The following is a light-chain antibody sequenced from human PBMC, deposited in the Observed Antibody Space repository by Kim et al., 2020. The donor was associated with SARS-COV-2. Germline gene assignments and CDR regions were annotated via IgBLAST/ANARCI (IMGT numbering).Light chain of an antibody. CDR1: QSVSSN. CDR2: GAS. V-gene: IGKV3-15*01. Sequence: EIVMTQSPATLSVSPGERATLSCRASQSVSSNLAWYQQKPGQAPRLLIYGASTWATGMSARFSGSGSGTEFTLTISSLQSEDFVVYYCQQYNNWPYTFGQGTKLEI. CDR3: QQYNNWPYT. J-gene: IGKJ2*01.